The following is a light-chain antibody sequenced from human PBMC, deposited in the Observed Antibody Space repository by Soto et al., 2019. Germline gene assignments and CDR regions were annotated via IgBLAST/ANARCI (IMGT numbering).Light chain of an antibody. V-gene: IGLV2-14*01. CDR3: SSYSSANTVI. CDR2: EVR. J-gene: IGLJ2*01. CDR1: SSDVGGYNY. Sequence: QSVLTQPASVSGSPGQSITISCTGTSSDVGGYNYVSWYQQYPGKAPKLIIYEVRNRPSGVSSRFSGSRSDNTASLTISGLRPEDEAQYYCSSYSSANTVIFGGGTKLTVL.